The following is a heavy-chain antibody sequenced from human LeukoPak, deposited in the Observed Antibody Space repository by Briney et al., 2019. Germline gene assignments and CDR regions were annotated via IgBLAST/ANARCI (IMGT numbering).Heavy chain of an antibody. Sequence: ASVKVSCKASGYTFTSYYMHWVRQAPGQGLEWMGIINPSGGSTSYAQKFQGRVTMTRDMPTSTVYMELSSLRSEDTAVYYCAGSLGYCTSNVCYLKYWGQGTLVTVSS. J-gene: IGHJ4*02. CDR3: AGSLGYCTSNVCYLKY. D-gene: IGHD2-8*01. CDR1: GYTFTSYY. V-gene: IGHV1-46*01. CDR2: INPSGGST.